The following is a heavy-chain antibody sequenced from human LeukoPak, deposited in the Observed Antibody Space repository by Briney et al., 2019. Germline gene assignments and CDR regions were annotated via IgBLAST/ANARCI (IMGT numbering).Heavy chain of an antibody. CDR3: ARDSSAVAGRGYYGMDV. Sequence: PSETLSLTCTVSGASISSSSYYWGWIRQPPGKGLEWIGSIYYSGSTYYNPSLKSRVTISVDTSKNQFSLKLSSVTAADTAVYYCARDSSAVAGRGYYGMDVWGQGTTVTVSS. V-gene: IGHV4-39*07. J-gene: IGHJ6*02. D-gene: IGHD6-19*01. CDR2: IYYSGST. CDR1: GASISSSSYY.